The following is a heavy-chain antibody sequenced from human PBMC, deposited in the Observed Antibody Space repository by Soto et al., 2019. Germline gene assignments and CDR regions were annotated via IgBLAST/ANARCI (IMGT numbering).Heavy chain of an antibody. J-gene: IGHJ6*02. CDR1: GGSLSDFY. CDR2: ISHSGST. Sequence: VSLTCGVYGGSLSDFYWGWIRQPPGQGLECIGEISHSGSTNYNPSLKSRVTISIDTSKNQFSLKLSSVTAADTAMYYCARGLRASYGVRLSYYYYGMDVWGQGTTVTVSS. V-gene: IGHV4-34*01. D-gene: IGHD3-10*01. CDR3: ARGLRASYGVRLSYYYYGMDV.